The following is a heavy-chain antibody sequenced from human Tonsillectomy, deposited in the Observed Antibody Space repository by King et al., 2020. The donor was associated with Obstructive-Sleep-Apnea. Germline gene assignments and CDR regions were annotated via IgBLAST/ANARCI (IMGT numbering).Heavy chain of an antibody. CDR1: GGSIGGCC. J-gene: IGHJ4*02. CDR2: FCYSEDT. Sequence: QLQESGPGLVKPSETLSLICTVSGGSIGGCCWSWIRHRPRKGLEWIGYFCYSEDTNYHPPLERRATISVDTSKSQISLKLNSVTAADTAIYYCTRDRHKGYDYWGQGTLVTVSS. CDR3: TRDRHKGYDY. V-gene: IGHV4-59*01. D-gene: IGHD3-22*01.